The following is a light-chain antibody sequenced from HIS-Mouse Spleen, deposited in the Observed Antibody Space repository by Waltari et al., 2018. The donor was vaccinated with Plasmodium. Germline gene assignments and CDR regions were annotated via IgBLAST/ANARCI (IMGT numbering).Light chain of an antibody. CDR2: GAS. J-gene: IGKJ3*01. CDR3: QQYNNWSFT. Sequence: EIVMTQSPATLSVSPGERATLSCRASQSVSSNLAWYQQKPGQAPRLLLYGASTRSTGIPARFSCSGSWTEFTLTISSLQSEDFAGYYCQQYNNWSFTFGPGTKVDIK. CDR1: QSVSSN. V-gene: IGKV3-15*01.